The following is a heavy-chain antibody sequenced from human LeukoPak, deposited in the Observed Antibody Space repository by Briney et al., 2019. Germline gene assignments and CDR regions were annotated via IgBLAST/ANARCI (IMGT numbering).Heavy chain of an antibody. CDR3: AKRNSNYFFDY. J-gene: IGHJ4*02. CDR2: ISSSGGST. D-gene: IGHD1/OR15-1a*01. Sequence: GGSLRLSCAASGFTFRNYAMSWVRQAPGKGLEWVSAISSSGGSTYYADSVKGRFTISRDNSKNMLYLQMNSLRAEDTAVYYRAKRNSNYFFDYWGQGTLVTVSS. V-gene: IGHV3-23*01. CDR1: GFTFRNYA.